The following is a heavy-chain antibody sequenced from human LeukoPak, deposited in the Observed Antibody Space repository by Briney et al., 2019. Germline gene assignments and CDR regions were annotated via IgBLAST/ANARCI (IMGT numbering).Heavy chain of an antibody. J-gene: IGHJ5*02. CDR1: GGTFSSYA. Sequence: SVKVSCKASGGTFSSYAISWMRQAPGQGLEWMGRIIPIFGTANYAQKFQGRVTITTDESTSTAYMELSSLRSEDTAVYYCARASIAVAGTHWFDPWGQGTLVTVSS. CDR3: ARASIAVAGTHWFDP. CDR2: IIPIFGTA. V-gene: IGHV1-69*05. D-gene: IGHD6-19*01.